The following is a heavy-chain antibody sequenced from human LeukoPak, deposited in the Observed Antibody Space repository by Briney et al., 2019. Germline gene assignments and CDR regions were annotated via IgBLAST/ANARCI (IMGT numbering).Heavy chain of an antibody. V-gene: IGHV1-69*13. D-gene: IGHD3-22*01. CDR2: IIPIFGTA. CDR1: GYSFTSYY. Sequence: ASVKVSCKASGYSFTSYYIYWVRQAPGQGLEWMGGIIPIFGTANYAQKFQGRVTITADESTSTAYMELSSLRSEDTAVYYCARAVYYYDSSGYCYFDYWGQGTLVTVSS. CDR3: ARAVYYYDSSGYCYFDY. J-gene: IGHJ4*02.